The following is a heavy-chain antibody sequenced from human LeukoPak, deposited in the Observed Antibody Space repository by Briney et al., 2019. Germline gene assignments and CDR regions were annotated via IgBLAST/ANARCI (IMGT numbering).Heavy chain of an antibody. CDR2: IYYSGST. V-gene: IGHV4-31*03. Sequence: SETLSLTCTVSGGSISSGGYYWSWIRQHPGKGLEWIGYIYYSGSTYYNPSLKSRVTIPVDTSKNQFSLKLSSVTAADTAVYYCARDRRDYGDPISYGMDVWGQGTTVTVSS. CDR3: ARDRRDYGDPISYGMDV. CDR1: GGSISSGGYY. J-gene: IGHJ6*02. D-gene: IGHD4-17*01.